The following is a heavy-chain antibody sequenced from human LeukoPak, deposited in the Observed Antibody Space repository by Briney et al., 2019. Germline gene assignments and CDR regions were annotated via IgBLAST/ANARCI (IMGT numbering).Heavy chain of an antibody. CDR3: ARDMPLGYYGSGVPVDY. V-gene: IGHV3-48*04. J-gene: IGHJ4*02. D-gene: IGHD3-10*01. Sequence: GGSLRLSCAASGFTFSSYSMNWVRQAPGKGLEWVSYISSSSSTIYYADSVKGRFTISRDNAKNSLYLQMNSPRAEDTAVYYCARDMPLGYYGSGVPVDYWGQGTLVTVSS. CDR1: GFTFSSYS. CDR2: ISSSSSTI.